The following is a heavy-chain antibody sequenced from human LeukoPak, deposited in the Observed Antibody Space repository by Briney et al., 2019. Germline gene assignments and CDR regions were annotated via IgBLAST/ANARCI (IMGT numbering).Heavy chain of an antibody. V-gene: IGHV3-74*01. D-gene: IGHD6-13*01. CDR3: ARDISAGYSSSWYQPLLLY. CDR1: GFTFSSYW. Sequence: PGGSLRLSCAASGFTFSSYWMHWVRQAPGKGLVWVSRINSDGSSTSYADSVKGRFTISRDNAKNSLYLQMNSLRAEDTAVYYCARDISAGYSSSWYQPLLLYWGQGTLVTVSS. CDR2: INSDGSST. J-gene: IGHJ4*02.